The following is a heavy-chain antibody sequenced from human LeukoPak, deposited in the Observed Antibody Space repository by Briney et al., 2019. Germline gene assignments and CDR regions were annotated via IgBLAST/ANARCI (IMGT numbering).Heavy chain of an antibody. J-gene: IGHJ3*02. CDR2: INPNSGGT. CDR1: GYTFTGYY. V-gene: IGHV1-2*02. Sequence: GASVKDSCMASGYTFTGYYIHWVRQAPGPGLEWMGWINPNSGGTNYAQNFQGRVTMTRDTSISTAYMELRRLRSDDTAVYYCARDRAVAGTNVDAFDIWGQGTMVSVSS. CDR3: ARDRAVAGTNVDAFDI. D-gene: IGHD6-19*01.